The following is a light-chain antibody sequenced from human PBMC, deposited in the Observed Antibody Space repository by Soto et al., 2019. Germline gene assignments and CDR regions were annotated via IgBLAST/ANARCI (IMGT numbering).Light chain of an antibody. J-gene: IGKJ1*01. Sequence: EIVMTQSPATLSVSPGERATLSCRASQSVSSSLAWYQQKPGQAPRLLISDASTRATGIPARFSGSGSGTEFTLTISSLQSEDFAVYYCQQFNNWPRTFGQGTKVDI. CDR1: QSVSSS. V-gene: IGKV3-15*01. CDR3: QQFNNWPRT. CDR2: DAS.